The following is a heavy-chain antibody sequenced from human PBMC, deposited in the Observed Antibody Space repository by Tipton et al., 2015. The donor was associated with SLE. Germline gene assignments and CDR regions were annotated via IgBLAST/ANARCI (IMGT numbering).Heavy chain of an antibody. CDR1: GFSFSSYT. Sequence: SLRLSCAASGFSFSSYTMSWLRQTPGKGLEWVSAITNSGGVTNYAESVKGRFTISRDNSKNTLYLQMNSLRAEDTAVYYCARERLGQWLAFDYWGQGTLVTVSS. V-gene: IGHV3-23*01. CDR3: ARERLGQWLAFDY. CDR2: ITNSGGVT. J-gene: IGHJ4*02. D-gene: IGHD6-19*01.